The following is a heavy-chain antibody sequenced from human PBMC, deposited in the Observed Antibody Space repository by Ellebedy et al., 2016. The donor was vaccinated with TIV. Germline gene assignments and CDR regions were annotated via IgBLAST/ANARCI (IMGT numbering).Heavy chain of an antibody. CDR2: IYYSGIT. D-gene: IGHD1-1*01. V-gene: IGHV4-59*08. CDR3: ARWNEGFDY. J-gene: IGHJ4*02. Sequence: MPGGSLRLSCTVSDGSISGYYWGWIRQPPGKGLEWIGYIYYSGITDYNPSLRSRVIISVDTSKNQLSLKLSSVTAADAAMYYCARWNEGFDYWGQGTLVTVSS. CDR1: DGSISGYY.